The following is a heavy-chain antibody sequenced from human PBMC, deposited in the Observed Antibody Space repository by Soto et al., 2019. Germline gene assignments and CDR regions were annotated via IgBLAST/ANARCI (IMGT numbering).Heavy chain of an antibody. CDR2: IYYSGST. CDR1: GGSISSGRYY. D-gene: IGHD4-4*01. J-gene: IGHJ6*02. Sequence: QVQLQESGPGLVKPSQTLSLTCTVSGGSISSGRYYWSWIRQHPGKGLEWIGYIYYSGSTYSNPSLKSRVTISVDTSKNQFSLKLSSVTAADTAVYYCARATLTNFYYYSGMDVWGQGTSVTVSS. V-gene: IGHV4-31*03. CDR3: ARATLTNFYYYSGMDV.